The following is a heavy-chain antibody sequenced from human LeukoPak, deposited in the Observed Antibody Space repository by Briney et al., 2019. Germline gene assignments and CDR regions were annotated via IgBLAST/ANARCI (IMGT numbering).Heavy chain of an antibody. CDR1: GGTFSSYA. D-gene: IGHD1-26*01. V-gene: IGHV1-69*05. J-gene: IGHJ4*02. CDR3: ARRVVGATTGFDY. CDR2: IIPIFGTA. Sequence: GASVKVSCKASGGTFSSYAISWVRQAPGQGLEWMGGIIPIFGTANYAQTFQGRVTITTDDSTSTAYLELSSLRSEDTAVYYCARRVVGATTGFDYWGQGTLVTVSS.